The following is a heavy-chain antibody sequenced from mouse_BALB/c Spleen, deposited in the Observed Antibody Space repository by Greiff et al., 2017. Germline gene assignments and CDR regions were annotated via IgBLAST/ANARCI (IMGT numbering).Heavy chain of an antibody. J-gene: IGHJ2*01. CDR1: GYAFTNHL. D-gene: IGHD2-3*01. CDR2: INPGSGGT. V-gene: IGHV1-54*01. CDR3: ARDDGYLDY. Sequence: QVQLQQSGAELVRPGTSVKVSCKASGYAFTNHLIEWVKQRPGQGLEWIGVINPGSGGTNYNEKFKGKATLTADKSSSTAYMQLSSLTSDDSAVYFCARDDGYLDYWGQGTTLTVSS.